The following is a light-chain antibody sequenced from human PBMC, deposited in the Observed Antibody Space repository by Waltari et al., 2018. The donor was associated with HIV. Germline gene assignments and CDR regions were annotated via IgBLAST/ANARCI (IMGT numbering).Light chain of an antibody. J-gene: IGLJ2*01. CDR3: SSYISSNILL. Sequence: QSALTQPASVSASPGQSLTIPCTNTSSGVAGYNYLSWYQQHPGKAPNLMIYHVSHRPSGVSSRFSGSKSGNTASLTISGLKAEDEAHYYCSSYISSNILLFGGGTKVTVL. V-gene: IGLV2-14*01. CDR2: HVS. CDR1: SSGVAGYNY.